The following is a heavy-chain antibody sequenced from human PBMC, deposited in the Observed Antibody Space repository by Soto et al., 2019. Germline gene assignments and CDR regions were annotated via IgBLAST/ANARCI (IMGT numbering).Heavy chain of an antibody. V-gene: IGHV3-23*01. J-gene: IGHJ5*02. D-gene: IGHD2-15*01. Sequence: EVQLLESGGGLVQPGGSLRLSCAASGFTFSSYAMSWVRQAPGKGLEWVSAISGSGGSTYYADSVKGRFPIDRDNSKNPLDLQLDILRAEDRAGGDCAKEFGSGWFDPWGQGTLVTVS. CDR3: AKEFGSGWFDP. CDR1: GFTFSSYA. CDR2: ISGSGGST.